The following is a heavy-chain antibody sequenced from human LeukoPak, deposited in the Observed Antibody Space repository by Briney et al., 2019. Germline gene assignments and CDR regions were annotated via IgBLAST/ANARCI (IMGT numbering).Heavy chain of an antibody. CDR1: GGSMRSSSYS. CDR2: ISYSGST. J-gene: IGHJ4*02. CDR3: ARIHLRDY. Sequence: SETLSLTCTVSGGSMRSSSYSWAWIRQPPGKGLEYIASISYSGSTYYNPPLKSRLTISVDTPKNQFSLKVHSVTAADTSVYYCARIHLRDYWGQGTLVTVSS. V-gene: IGHV4-39*01.